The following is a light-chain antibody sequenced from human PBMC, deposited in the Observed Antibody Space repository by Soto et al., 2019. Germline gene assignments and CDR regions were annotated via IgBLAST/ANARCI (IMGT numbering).Light chain of an antibody. CDR2: EVN. CDR1: SRDVGGYNW. Sequence: QSALTQPPSASGSPGQSVTISCTGTSRDVGGYNWVSWYQQHPGKAPKFMIYEVNRRPSGVPDRFSGSKSGNTASLTISGLQTDDEADYSCASYAGNNNPVIFGGGTKLTVL. V-gene: IGLV2-8*01. CDR3: ASYAGNNNPVI. J-gene: IGLJ2*01.